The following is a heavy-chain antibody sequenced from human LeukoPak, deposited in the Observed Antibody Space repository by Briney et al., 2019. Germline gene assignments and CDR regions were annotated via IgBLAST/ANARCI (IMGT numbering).Heavy chain of an antibody. J-gene: IGHJ4*02. CDR1: GASLSSQY. Sequence: PSETLSLTCTVSGASLSSQYWRWILQPPGKGLEWIGYIYHTGSTDYSPSLKGRLTISQDTSKNQISLSLTSVTTADTAMYYCAIGGRWDKFDSWGQGILVSVSS. CDR3: AIGGRWDKFDS. V-gene: IGHV4-59*11. D-gene: IGHD1-26*01. CDR2: IYHTGST.